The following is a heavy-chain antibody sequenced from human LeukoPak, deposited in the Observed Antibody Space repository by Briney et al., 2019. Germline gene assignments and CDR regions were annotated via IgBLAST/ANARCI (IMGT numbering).Heavy chain of an antibody. Sequence: GGSLRLSCAASGFTFSSYAMSWVRQAPGKGLEWVSAMFSAGSTDYADSVKGRFAISRDNSKNTLYLQLNSLRAEDTAVYYCARGFGYCSSTSCYQPFDYWGQGTLVTVSS. V-gene: IGHV3-23*01. CDR1: GFTFSSYA. CDR3: ARGFGYCSSTSCYQPFDY. CDR2: MFSAGST. D-gene: IGHD2-2*01. J-gene: IGHJ4*02.